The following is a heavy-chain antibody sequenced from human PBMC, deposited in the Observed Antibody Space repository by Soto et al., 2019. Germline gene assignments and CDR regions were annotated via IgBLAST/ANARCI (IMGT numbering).Heavy chain of an antibody. V-gene: IGHV4-34*01. CDR3: ARDKITGVFDY. CDR1: GGSFSGYS. J-gene: IGHJ4*02. Sequence: SETLSLTCAVYGGSFSGYSWTWIRQPPGTGLEWIGEINHTGSTNYNPSLKSRVTISVDTSKNQFSLKLTSVTAADTAVYYCARDKITGVFDYWGQGTLVTVXS. CDR2: INHTGST. D-gene: IGHD2-8*02.